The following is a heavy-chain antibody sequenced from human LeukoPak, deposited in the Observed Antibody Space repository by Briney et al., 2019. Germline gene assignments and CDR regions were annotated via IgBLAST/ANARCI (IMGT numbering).Heavy chain of an antibody. V-gene: IGHV3-23*01. Sequence: LPGGSLRLSCAASGFTFSTYVMTWVRQAPGKGLEWVSAISRNGRNTYYADPVKGQFTVSRDNSQNTLYLQLNSLTADDTAVYYCARDADPRPDSNNDNYFDCWGQGTLVTVSS. CDR2: ISRNGRNT. CDR3: ARDADPRPDSNNDNYFDC. J-gene: IGHJ4*02. D-gene: IGHD1-1*01. CDR1: GFTFSTYV.